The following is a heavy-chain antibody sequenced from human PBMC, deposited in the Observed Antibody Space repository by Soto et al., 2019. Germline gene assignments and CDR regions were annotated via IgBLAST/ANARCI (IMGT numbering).Heavy chain of an antibody. CDR1: GFNVSDNY. CDR2: FFTGGST. J-gene: IGHJ4*02. D-gene: IGHD6-19*01. CDR3: VRERRGLGIGFDH. Sequence: GGSLRLSCAAAGFNVSDNYMGWVRQAPGKGLEWVSSFFTGGSTDYADSVKGRFTISRDDSKNTVYLQTNSLRAEDTAVYSCVRERRGLGIGFDHWGQGTLVTVSS. V-gene: IGHV3-53*01.